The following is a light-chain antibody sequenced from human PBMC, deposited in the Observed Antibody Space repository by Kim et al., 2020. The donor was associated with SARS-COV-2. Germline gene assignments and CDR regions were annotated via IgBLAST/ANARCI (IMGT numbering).Light chain of an antibody. J-gene: IGLJ3*02. CDR1: NLGDKY. V-gene: IGLV3-1*01. CDR3: QAWDSSNWV. Sequence: SYELTQPPSVSVSPGQTASITCSGDNLGDKYASWYQQKPGQSPVLVVYQDRKRPSGIPERFSGSNSGNTATLTISGTQAMDEADYYCQAWDSSNWVFGGGTKLTVL. CDR2: QDR.